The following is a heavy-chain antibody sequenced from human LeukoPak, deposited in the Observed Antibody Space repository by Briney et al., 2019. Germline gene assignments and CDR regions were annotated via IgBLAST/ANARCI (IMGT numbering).Heavy chain of an antibody. D-gene: IGHD3-10*02. V-gene: IGHV3-48*01. CDR1: GFTFSSYG. Sequence: GGSLRLSCAASGFTFSSYGMTWVRQAPGKGLEWVSYISSSSSTIYYADSVKGRFTISRDNAKNSLYLQLNSLRAEDTAVYYCAELGITMVGGVWGKGTTVTISS. CDR3: AELGITMVGGV. CDR2: ISSSSSTI. J-gene: IGHJ6*04.